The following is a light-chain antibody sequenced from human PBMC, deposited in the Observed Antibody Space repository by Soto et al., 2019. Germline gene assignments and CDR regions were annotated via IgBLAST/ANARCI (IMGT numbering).Light chain of an antibody. J-gene: IGKJ1*01. CDR1: QSISSW. V-gene: IGKV1-5*03. Sequence: DIQMTQSPSTLPASVGDRVPITCRASQSISSWLEWYQQKPGKAPKLLIYKASSLESGVPSRSSGSGSGTEFTLTISSLQPDDFETYYCQQYNSYSKTFGQGTKVDIK. CDR2: KAS. CDR3: QQYNSYSKT.